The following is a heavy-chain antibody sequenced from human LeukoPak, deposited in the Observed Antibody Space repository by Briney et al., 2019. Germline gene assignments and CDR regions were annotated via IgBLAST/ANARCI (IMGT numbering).Heavy chain of an antibody. CDR1: GFTVSGNY. D-gene: IGHD1-26*01. CDR2: FGGSGGGP. J-gene: IGHJ4*02. CDR3: AKARGATVNDPADY. V-gene: IGHV3-23*01. Sequence: GGSLRLSCAASGFTVSGNYMSWVRQAPGKGLEWVSSFGGSGGGPWHAASVKGRFSISRDNSKNTLYLQMSSLSDEDTALYYCAKARGATVNDPADYWGQGILVTVSS.